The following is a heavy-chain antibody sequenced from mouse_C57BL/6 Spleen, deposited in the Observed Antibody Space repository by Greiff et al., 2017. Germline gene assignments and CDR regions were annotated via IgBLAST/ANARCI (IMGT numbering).Heavy chain of an antibody. Sequence: QVQLKESGAELVRPGASVTLSCKASGYTFTDYEMHWVKQTPVHGLEWIGAIDPETGGTAYNQKFKGKAILTADKSSSTAYMELRSLTSEDSAVYYCTRDYDYDEEFAYWGQGTLVTVSA. CDR2: IDPETGGT. D-gene: IGHD2-4*01. CDR1: GYTFTDYE. V-gene: IGHV1-15*01. J-gene: IGHJ3*01. CDR3: TRDYDYDEEFAY.